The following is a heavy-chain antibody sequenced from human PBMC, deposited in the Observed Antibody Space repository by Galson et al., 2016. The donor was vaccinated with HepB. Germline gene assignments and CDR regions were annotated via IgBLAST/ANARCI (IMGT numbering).Heavy chain of an antibody. V-gene: IGHV3-30*18. D-gene: IGHD2-8*01. Sequence: SLRLSCAASGFTFSHYAMAWVRQAPGKGLEWVALKAYDGTYEYYADSVKGRFTISRDNSKSMLYLHMNSLRPEDTAVYYCAKDDLMAANTEPSFDFWGQGTLVTVSS. J-gene: IGHJ4*02. CDR2: KAYDGTYE. CDR1: GFTFSHYA. CDR3: AKDDLMAANTEPSFDF.